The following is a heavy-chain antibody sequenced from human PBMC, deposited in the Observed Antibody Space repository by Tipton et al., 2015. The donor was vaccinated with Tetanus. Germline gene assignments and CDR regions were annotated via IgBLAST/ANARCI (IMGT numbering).Heavy chain of an antibody. CDR2: IYHRGNT. Sequence: TLSLTCTVSGVSMSNGGYYWSWIRQHPGKGLEWIGYIYHRGNTYYNPSLKSRRTISVDTSNNQFSLNLRSVTAADTAVYYCAALSAVFRSSEWVPSSFDYWGQGTLVPVAP. CDR3: AALSAVFRSSEWVPSSFDY. CDR1: GVSMSNGGYY. V-gene: IGHV4-31*03. D-gene: IGHD2/OR15-2a*01. J-gene: IGHJ4*02.